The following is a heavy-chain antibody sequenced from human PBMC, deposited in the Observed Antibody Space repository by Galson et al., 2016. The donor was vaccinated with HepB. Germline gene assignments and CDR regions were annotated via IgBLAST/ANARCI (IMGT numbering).Heavy chain of an antibody. J-gene: IGHJ4*02. Sequence: SETLSLTCAVSGGSISSDDWWSWFLQRPRRGLEWIGQNFRHGDVTYTPSPPSRVTISIDTSNNYFSLRLTSVTAADTAPYYCARQYRAGPSDYWGQGTLVIVSS. V-gene: IGHV4/OR15-8*02. CDR2: NFRHGDV. CDR1: GGSISSDDW. CDR3: ARQYRAGPSDY. D-gene: IGHD5-12*01.